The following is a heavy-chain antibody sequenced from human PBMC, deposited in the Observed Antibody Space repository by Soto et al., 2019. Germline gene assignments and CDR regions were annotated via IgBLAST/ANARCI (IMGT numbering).Heavy chain of an antibody. CDR2: IYYSGTT. J-gene: IGHJ4*02. CDR3: ASHPRVGYSYGYEFDY. D-gene: IGHD5-18*01. CDR1: GGSIRNGDYY. Sequence: TSETLSLTCTVSGGSIRNGDYYWGWIRQPPGKGLEWIGEIYYSGTTYYHPSLKSRVTISVDKSKNQFSLKLSSVTAADTAVYYCASHPRVGYSYGYEFDYWGQGTLVTVSS. V-gene: IGHV4-30-4*01.